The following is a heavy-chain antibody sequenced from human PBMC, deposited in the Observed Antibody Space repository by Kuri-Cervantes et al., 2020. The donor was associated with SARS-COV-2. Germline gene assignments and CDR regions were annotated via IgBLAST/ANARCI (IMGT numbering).Heavy chain of an antibody. D-gene: IGHD3-22*01. CDR1: GFTFSSYA. CDR2: ISYDGSNK. V-gene: IGHV3-30-3*01. J-gene: IGHJ4*02. Sequence: GGSLRLSCAASGFTFSSYAMHWIRQAPGKGLEWVAVISYDGSNKYYADSVKGRFTIATDNSKNMLYLQMNSLRAEDTAVYYCARDGYESSGYYLDYWGQGTLVTVSS. CDR3: ARDGYESSGYYLDY.